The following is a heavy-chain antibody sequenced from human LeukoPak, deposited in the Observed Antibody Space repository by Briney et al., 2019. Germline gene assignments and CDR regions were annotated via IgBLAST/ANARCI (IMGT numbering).Heavy chain of an antibody. Sequence: SETLSLTCAVSGYSISSGYYWCWIRQPPGKGLEWIASIFHSGSIYYNPSLKSRVTLSVDTSKNQVSLKLSSVTAADTAVYYCAVYGANTYFFDYCGQGNLVTVSS. CDR2: IFHSGSI. CDR1: GYSISSGYY. V-gene: IGHV4-38-2*01. J-gene: IGHJ4*02. D-gene: IGHD4-23*01. CDR3: AVYGANTYFFDY.